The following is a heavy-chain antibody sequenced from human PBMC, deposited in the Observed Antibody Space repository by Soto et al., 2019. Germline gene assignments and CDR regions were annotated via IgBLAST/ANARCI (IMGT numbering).Heavy chain of an antibody. V-gene: IGHV3-23*01. CDR2: ISGSGDST. CDR1: GFTFRGYV. Sequence: EEQLLESGGGLAQPGGSLRLSCAASGFTFRGYVMSWVRQAPGKGPEWVSGISGSGDSTYHAKSVKGRFIISRDNSKNTLYLEINSLIAEDTAVYYCAKAYGASHSPFDCWGQGTLVAVSS. D-gene: IGHD2-15*01. CDR3: AKAYGASHSPFDC. J-gene: IGHJ4*02.